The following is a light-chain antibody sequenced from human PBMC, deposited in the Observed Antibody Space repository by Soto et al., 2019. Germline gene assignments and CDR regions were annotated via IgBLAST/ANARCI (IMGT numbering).Light chain of an antibody. Sequence: QSALTQPPSASGSHGQSVTISCTGTSRDVGSYNYVSWYQQHPGKAPKLLIYEVTKRPSGVPDRFSGSKSGNTASLTVSGLQAEDEADYYCSAYTARSTLVFGGGTKVTVL. V-gene: IGLV2-8*01. CDR2: EVT. J-gene: IGLJ3*02. CDR1: SRDVGSYNY. CDR3: SAYTARSTLV.